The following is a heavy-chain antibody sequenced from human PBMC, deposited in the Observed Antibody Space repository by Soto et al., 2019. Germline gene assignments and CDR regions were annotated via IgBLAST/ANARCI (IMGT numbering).Heavy chain of an antibody. CDR1: GFTFSSYA. CDR2: ISGSGGST. Sequence: GGSLRLSCAASGFTFSSYAMSWVRQAPGKGLEWVSAISGSGGSTYYADSVQGRFSISRDNSKNTLSLQVNSLRAEDTAIYYCAKAGGSGSYYAERDYYFDCWGQGTLVTVSS. D-gene: IGHD3-10*01. V-gene: IGHV3-23*01. CDR3: AKAGGSGSYYAERDYYFDC. J-gene: IGHJ4*02.